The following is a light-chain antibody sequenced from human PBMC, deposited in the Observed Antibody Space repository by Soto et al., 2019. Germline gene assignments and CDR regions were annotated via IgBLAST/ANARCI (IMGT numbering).Light chain of an antibody. J-gene: IGKJ2*01. CDR3: QQSYTSVQT. Sequence: DVQLTQSPSSLSASVGDRVTITCRASQTLNNYLNWYQHKPGKAPKFLIFASSSLQTGVPSRFSGSASGTDFTLTIMSLQPEDSGTYYCQQSYTSVQTFGQGTKLEIK. V-gene: IGKV1-39*01. CDR1: QTLNNY. CDR2: ASS.